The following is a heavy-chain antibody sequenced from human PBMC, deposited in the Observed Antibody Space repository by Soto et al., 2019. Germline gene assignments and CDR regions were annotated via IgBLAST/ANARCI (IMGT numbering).Heavy chain of an antibody. Sequence: GGSLRLSCXASGFTFSSYGMHWVRQAQGKGLGWVAGIWYDGSNKYYADSVKGRFTICRDNSKNPLYLQMHSLRAEDTAVYYCARGRSIVVVPAAIPDALDIWGQGTMVPVSS. D-gene: IGHD2-2*01. CDR1: GFTFSSYG. CDR2: IWYDGSNK. V-gene: IGHV3-33*01. J-gene: IGHJ3*02. CDR3: ARGRSIVVVPAAIPDALDI.